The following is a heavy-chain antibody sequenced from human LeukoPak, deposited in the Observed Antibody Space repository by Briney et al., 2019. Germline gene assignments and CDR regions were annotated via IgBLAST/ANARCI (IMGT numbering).Heavy chain of an antibody. D-gene: IGHD6-13*01. Sequence: SETLSLTCTVSGGSISSYYWSWIRQPAGKGLEWIGRIYTSGSTNYNPSLKSRVTMSVDTSKNQFSLKLSSVTAADTAVYYCAGDSSSWYGGPYAFDIWGQGTMVTVSS. J-gene: IGHJ3*02. CDR1: GGSISSYY. CDR2: IYTSGST. V-gene: IGHV4-4*07. CDR3: AGDSSSWYGGPYAFDI.